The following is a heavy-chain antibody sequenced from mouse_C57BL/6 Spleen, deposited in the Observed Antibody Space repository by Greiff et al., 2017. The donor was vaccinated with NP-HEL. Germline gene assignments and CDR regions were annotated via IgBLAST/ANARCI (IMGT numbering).Heavy chain of an antibody. CDR3: ARGRRSGSSYGSSYVDFDY. J-gene: IGHJ2*01. CDR2: IYPRSGNT. D-gene: IGHD1-1*01. V-gene: IGHV1-81*01. CDR1: GYTFTSYG. Sequence: QVHVKQSGAELARPGASVKLSCKASGYTFTSYGISWVKQRTGQGLEWIGEIYPRSGNTYYNEKFKGKATLTADKSSSTAYMELRSLTSEDSAVYFCARGRRSGSSYGSSYVDFDYWGQGTTLTVSS.